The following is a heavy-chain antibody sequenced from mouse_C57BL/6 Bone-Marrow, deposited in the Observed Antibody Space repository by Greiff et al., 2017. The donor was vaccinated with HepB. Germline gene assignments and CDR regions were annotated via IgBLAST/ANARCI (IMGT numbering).Heavy chain of an antibody. CDR3: ARQGPSYAMDY. J-gene: IGHJ4*01. CDR2: IDPSDSYT. V-gene: IGHV1-69*01. Sequence: QVQLQQPGAELVMPGASVKLSCKASGYTFTSYWMHWVKQRPGQGLEWIGEIDPSDSYTNYNQKFKGKSTLTVDKSSSTAYMQLSSLTSEDSAVYYCARQGPSYAMDYWGQGTSVTVSS. CDR1: GYTFTSYW.